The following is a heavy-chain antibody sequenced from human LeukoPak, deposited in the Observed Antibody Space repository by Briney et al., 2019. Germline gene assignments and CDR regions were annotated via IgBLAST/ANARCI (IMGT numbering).Heavy chain of an antibody. D-gene: IGHD1-26*01. CDR1: GFAVSTNY. J-gene: IGHJ5*02. CDR3: ARDQRSESYYPWGWFDP. V-gene: IGHV3-66*02. Sequence: GGSLRLSCPASGFAVSTNYLSWVRQAPGKGLEWVSVIYSDGSTYYTDSVKGRFTISRDNSKNTLYLQVNSLRPEDTAVYYCARDQRSESYYPWGWFDPWGQGTLVTVSS. CDR2: IYSDGST.